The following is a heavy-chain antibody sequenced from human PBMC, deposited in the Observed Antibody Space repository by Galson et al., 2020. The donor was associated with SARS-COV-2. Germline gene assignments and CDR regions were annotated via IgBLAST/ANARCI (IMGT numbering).Heavy chain of an antibody. CDR2: ISYHGSNL. CDR3: AAGAVAGTGY. V-gene: IGHV3-30*03. D-gene: IGHD6-19*01. CDR1: GFTFSNSG. J-gene: IGHJ4*02. Sequence: GESLKISCAASGFTFSNSGMHWVRQAPGKGLEWVALISYHGSNLYYADSVEGRFTISRDSSRNTLYLQMNSLRADDTAVYYCAAGAVAGTGYWGQGTLVTVSS.